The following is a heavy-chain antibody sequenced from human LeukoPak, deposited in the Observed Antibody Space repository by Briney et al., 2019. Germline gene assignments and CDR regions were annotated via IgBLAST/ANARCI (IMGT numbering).Heavy chain of an antibody. J-gene: IGHJ4*02. D-gene: IGHD6-19*01. V-gene: IGHV3-23*01. CDR1: GFTVSDNY. CDR3: AKGYSSGWSGFSAFDY. CDR2: ISGSGGST. Sequence: TGGSLRLSCVASGFTVSDNYMSWVRQAPGKGLEWVSAISGSGGSTYYADSVKGRFTLSRDNSKNTLYLQMNSLRAEDTAVCYCAKGYSSGWSGFSAFDYRGQGTLVTVSS.